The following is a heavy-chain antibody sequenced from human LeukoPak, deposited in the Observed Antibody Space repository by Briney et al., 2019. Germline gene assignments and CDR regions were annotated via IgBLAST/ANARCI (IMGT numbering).Heavy chain of an antibody. CDR2: INPNSGGT. CDR3: ARDIVVVVAANTFDY. CDR1: GYTFTGYY. D-gene: IGHD2-15*01. J-gene: IGHJ4*02. V-gene: IGHV1-2*06. Sequence: ASVKVSCKASGYTFTGYYMHWVRQAPGQGLEWMGRINPNSGGTNYAQKFQGRVTMTRDTSISTAYMELSRLRSDDTAVYYCARDIVVVVAANTFDYRGQGTLVTVSS.